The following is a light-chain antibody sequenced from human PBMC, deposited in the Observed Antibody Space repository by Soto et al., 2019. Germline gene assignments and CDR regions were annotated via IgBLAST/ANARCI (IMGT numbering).Light chain of an antibody. V-gene: IGLV2-14*01. J-gene: IGLJ1*01. CDR2: DDS. CDR3: SSYTSSSTLLYV. CDR1: SSDVGGYNY. Sequence: QSALTQPASVSGSPGQSITISCTGTSSDVGGYNYVSWYQQHPGKAPKLMIYDDSNRPSGVSNRFSGSKSGNTASLTISGLEAEDEAEYYCSSYTSSSTLLYVFGTGTKLTVL.